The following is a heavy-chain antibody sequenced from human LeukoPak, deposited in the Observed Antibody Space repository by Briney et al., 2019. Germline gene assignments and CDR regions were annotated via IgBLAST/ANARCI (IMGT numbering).Heavy chain of an antibody. CDR1: GFTLGSHA. CDR3: ARETLRDLHWDFDF. CDR2: ISYDGVNK. J-gene: IGHJ2*01. V-gene: IGHV3-30*04. Sequence: GALRLSCAASGFTLGSHAMHWVRQAPGKGLEWVTFISYDGVNKYYADSVKGRFTISRDTSKNTFYLEMNSLRVEDTAVYYCARETLRDLHWDFDFWGRGTLVTVSS.